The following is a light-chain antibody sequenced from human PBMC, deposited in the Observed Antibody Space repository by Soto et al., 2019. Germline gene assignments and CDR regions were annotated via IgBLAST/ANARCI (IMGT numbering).Light chain of an antibody. CDR1: QSVSSN. Sequence: EIVMTQSPATLSVSPGERATLSCRASQSVSSNFAWYQQKPGQAPRLLIYGASTRATGIPARFSGSGSGTEFTLTISSLQSEDFAVYYCQQYNNWPPHITFGPGTKVDIK. CDR3: QQYNNWPPHIT. V-gene: IGKV3-15*01. CDR2: GAS. J-gene: IGKJ3*01.